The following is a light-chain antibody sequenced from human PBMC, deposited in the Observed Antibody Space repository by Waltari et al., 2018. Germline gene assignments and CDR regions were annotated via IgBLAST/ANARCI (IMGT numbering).Light chain of an antibody. CDR3: QHYNDWPPWA. CDR1: QSIGTN. V-gene: IGKV3-15*01. CDR2: GAS. J-gene: IGKJ1*01. Sequence: ETVMTPSPPSLSLSPLERVTLSCRASQSIGTNVVWYQQKPGQPPKVPIYGASTRGTGVPARFSGSGSGTEFTLTITSLQSEDFAVYFCQHYNDWPPWAFGQGTKVEIK.